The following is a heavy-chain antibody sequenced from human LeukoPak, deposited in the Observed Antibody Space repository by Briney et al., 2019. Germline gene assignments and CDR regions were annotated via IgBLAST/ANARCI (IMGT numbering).Heavy chain of an antibody. J-gene: IGHJ4*02. Sequence: SETVSLTCAVYGGSFSGYYWSWILQPPGKGLEWIGEINHSGSTNYNPSLKSRVTISVDTSKNQFSLKLSSVTAADTAVYYCARGLGYYGSGSYHLLFDYWGQGTLDTVSS. CDR1: GGSFSGYY. CDR2: INHSGST. D-gene: IGHD3-10*01. V-gene: IGHV4-34*01. CDR3: ARGLGYYGSGSYHLLFDY.